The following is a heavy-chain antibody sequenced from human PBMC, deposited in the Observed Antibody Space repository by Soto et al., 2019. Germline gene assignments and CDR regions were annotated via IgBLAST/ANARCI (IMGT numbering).Heavy chain of an antibody. CDR2: IIPIFGTA. V-gene: IGHV1-69*13. D-gene: IGHD6-19*01. CDR3: AEQWLDHDAFDI. CDR1: GGRFSIYA. J-gene: IGHJ3*02. Sequence: ALVKGSCKASGGRFSIYASSWGRQAPGQGLEWMGGIIPIFGTANYAQKFQGRVTITADESTSTAYMELSSLRSEDTAVYYCAEQWLDHDAFDIWGQGTMVTVS.